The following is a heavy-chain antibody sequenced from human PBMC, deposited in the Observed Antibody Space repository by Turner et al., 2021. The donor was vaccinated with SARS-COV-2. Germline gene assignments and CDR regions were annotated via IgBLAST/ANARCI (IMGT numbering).Heavy chain of an antibody. CDR1: GYTFTTYY. Sequence: QVQLLQSGAEVKKPGASVKVSCKASGYTFTTYYLHWVRQAPGHGLDWMGMITPSSGYTTYAQTFQGRVTMTRDTSTTTVYMDLSSLTFEDTAVYFCTRSRPGSTVTFDYWGQGTLVTVSS. V-gene: IGHV1-46*03. D-gene: IGHD4-17*01. J-gene: IGHJ4*02. CDR3: TRSRPGSTVTFDY. CDR2: ITPSSGYT.